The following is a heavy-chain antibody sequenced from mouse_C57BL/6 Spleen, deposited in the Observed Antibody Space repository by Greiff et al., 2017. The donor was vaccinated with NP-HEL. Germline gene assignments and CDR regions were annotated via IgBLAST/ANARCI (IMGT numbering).Heavy chain of an antibody. D-gene: IGHD1-1*01. CDR2: ISSGSSTI. CDR3: ARHYYGSSLYAMDY. CDR1: GFSLSDYG. J-gene: IGHJ4*01. V-gene: IGHV5-17*01. Sequence: DVKLVESGGGLVKPGGSLKLSCAASGFSLSDYGMHWVRQAPEKGLEWVAYISSGSSTIYYADTVKGRFTISRDNAKNTLFLQMTNLRSEDTAMYYCARHYYGSSLYAMDYWGQGTSVTVSS.